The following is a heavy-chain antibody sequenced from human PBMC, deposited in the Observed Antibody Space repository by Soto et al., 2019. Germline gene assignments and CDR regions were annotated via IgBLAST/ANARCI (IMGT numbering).Heavy chain of an antibody. Sequence: QVQLQESGPGLVKPSGTLSLTCAVSGGSISSSNWWSWVRQPPGKGLEWIGEIYHSGSTNYNPSRKSRVTISVDKSKNQFSRKLSSVTAADTAVYYCARQLEYSSSSAWFDPWGQGTLVTVSS. CDR1: GGSISSSNW. J-gene: IGHJ5*02. CDR3: ARQLEYSSSSAWFDP. CDR2: IYHSGST. D-gene: IGHD6-6*01. V-gene: IGHV4-4*02.